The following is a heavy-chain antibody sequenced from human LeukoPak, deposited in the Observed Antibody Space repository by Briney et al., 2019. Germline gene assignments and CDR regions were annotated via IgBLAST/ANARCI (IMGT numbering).Heavy chain of an antibody. CDR1: GYTFTSYI. V-gene: IGHV1-18*01. Sequence: ASVKVSCKASGYTFTSYIITWVRQAPGQGLEWMGWISAYSGNANYAQNLQARVTMTTDTSTSTAYMELRSLRSDDTAVYYCARGYDSSGYYYFDYWGQGALVTVSS. CDR3: ARGYDSSGYYYFDY. J-gene: IGHJ4*02. D-gene: IGHD3-22*01. CDR2: ISAYSGNA.